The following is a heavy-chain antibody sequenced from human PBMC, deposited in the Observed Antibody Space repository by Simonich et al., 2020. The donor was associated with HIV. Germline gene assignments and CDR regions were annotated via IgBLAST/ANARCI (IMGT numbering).Heavy chain of an antibody. CDR2: INHSGST. V-gene: IGHV4-34*01. J-gene: IGHJ4*02. D-gene: IGHD2-2*01. Sequence: QVQLQQWGAGLLKPSETLSLTCAVYGASFSGYYWSWIRQPPGKGLEWIGEINHSGSTNYNPSLKSRVTISVDTSKNQFSLKLSSVTAADTAVYYCARGFYQRLYYFDYWGQGTLVTVSS. CDR3: ARGFYQRLYYFDY. CDR1: GASFSGYY.